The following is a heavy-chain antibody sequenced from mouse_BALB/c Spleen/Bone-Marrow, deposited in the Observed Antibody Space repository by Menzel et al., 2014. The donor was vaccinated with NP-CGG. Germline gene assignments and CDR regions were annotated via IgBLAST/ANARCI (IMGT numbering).Heavy chain of an antibody. CDR1: GFNIKDTY. D-gene: IGHD4-1*01. CDR2: IDPANGNT. CDR3: ARAGRGRYFDV. J-gene: IGHJ1*01. Sequence: EVQLQQSGAELVKPGASVKLPCTVSGFNIKDTYVHRVTQRPEQGLEWIGRIDPANGNTKYDPKFQGKATITADTSSNTAYLQLSSLTSEDTAVYYCARAGRGRYFDVWGAGTTVTVSS. V-gene: IGHV14-3*02.